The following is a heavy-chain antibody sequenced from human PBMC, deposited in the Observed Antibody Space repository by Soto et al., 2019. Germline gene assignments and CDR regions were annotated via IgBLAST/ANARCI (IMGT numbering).Heavy chain of an antibody. J-gene: IGHJ4*02. CDR1: GFNFSSYS. CDR3: VRDLLWAFEY. V-gene: IGHV3-48*01. CDR2: VSTVI. Sequence: GGSLRLSCAASGFNFSSYSMNWVRQAPGKGLEWVSFVSTVISYADSVKGRFTISRDNAKNSLYLQMNSLRADDTAVYYCVRDLLWAFEYWAQGILVTVSS. D-gene: IGHD3-10*01.